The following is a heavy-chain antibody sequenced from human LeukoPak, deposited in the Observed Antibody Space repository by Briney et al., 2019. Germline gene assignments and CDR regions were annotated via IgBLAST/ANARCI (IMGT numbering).Heavy chain of an antibody. CDR2: INPDSGGK. D-gene: IGHD2-2*01. Sequence: GASVKVSCKASGYTFTGYYMHWLRQAAGQGREWMGWINPDSGGKNYAQNFQGRVTMARATSISTAYMDLGRLRSDDTAVYYCARWRGSTSPIAFDYWGPGTLVTVSS. CDR1: GYTFTGYY. J-gene: IGHJ4*02. CDR3: ARWRGSTSPIAFDY. V-gene: IGHV1-2*02.